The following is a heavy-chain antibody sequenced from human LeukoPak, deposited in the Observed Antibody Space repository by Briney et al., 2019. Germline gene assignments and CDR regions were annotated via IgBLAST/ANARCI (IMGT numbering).Heavy chain of an antibody. D-gene: IGHD6-13*01. CDR1: GGSFSGYY. V-gene: IGHV4-34*01. CDR3: ARVPGIAAAGPLD. CDR2: INHSGST. Sequence: PSETLSLTCAVYGGSFSGYYWSWIRQPPGKGLEWIGEINHSGSTNYNPSLKSRVTISVDTSKNQFSLKLSSVTAADTAVYYCARVPGIAAAGPLDWGQGTLVTVSS. J-gene: IGHJ4*02.